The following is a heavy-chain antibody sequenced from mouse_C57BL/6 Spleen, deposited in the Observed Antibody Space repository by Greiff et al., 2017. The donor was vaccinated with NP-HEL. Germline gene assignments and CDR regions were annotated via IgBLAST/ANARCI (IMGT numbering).Heavy chain of an antibody. CDR3: IISGTGYWYFDV. Sequence: VQLQQSGTVLARPGASVKMSCKTSGYTFTSYWMHWVKQRPGQGLEWIGAIYPGNSDTSYNQKFKGKAKLTAVTSASTAYMELSSLTNEDSAVYYCIISGTGYWYFDVWGTGTTVTVSS. V-gene: IGHV1-5*01. CDR1: GYTFTSYW. J-gene: IGHJ1*03. CDR2: IYPGNSDT. D-gene: IGHD4-1*01.